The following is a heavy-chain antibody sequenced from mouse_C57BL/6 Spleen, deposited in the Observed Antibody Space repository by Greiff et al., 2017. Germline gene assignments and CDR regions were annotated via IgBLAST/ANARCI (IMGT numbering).Heavy chain of an antibody. V-gene: IGHV1-59*01. J-gene: IGHJ4*01. D-gene: IGHD2-4*01. CDR3: ASEGGLRRSAMDY. CDR2: IDPSDSYT. CDR1: GYTFTSYW. Sequence: QVQLKESGAELVRPGTSVKLSCKASGYTFTSYWMHWVKQRPGQGLEWIGVIDPSDSYTNYNQKFKGKATLTVDTSSSTAYMQLSSLTSEDSAVYYCASEGGLRRSAMDYWGQGTSVTVAS.